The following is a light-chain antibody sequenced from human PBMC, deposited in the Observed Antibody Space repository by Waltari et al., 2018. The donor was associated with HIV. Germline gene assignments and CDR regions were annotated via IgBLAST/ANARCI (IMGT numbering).Light chain of an antibody. Sequence: QSALTQPPSASGSPGQSVAISCSGTSSDVGSYNSVSWYQQRPGKAPKLVIFEVNKRPSGVPARFSGSKSGNTASLTVSGLQPEDEGDYYCSSYAPLNNCYIFFGGGTKLTVL. V-gene: IGLV2-8*01. CDR3: SSYAPLNNCYIF. J-gene: IGLJ2*01. CDR1: SSDVGSYNS. CDR2: EVN.